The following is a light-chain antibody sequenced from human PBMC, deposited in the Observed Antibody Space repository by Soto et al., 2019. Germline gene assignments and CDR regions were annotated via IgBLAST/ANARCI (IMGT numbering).Light chain of an antibody. CDR1: KNDIGVYDF. J-gene: IGLJ2*01. CDR2: EVV. Sequence: QLVLTQPPSASGSPGQSVTISCTGTKNDIGVYDFVSWYQHHPGKAPRLIIYEVVQRPSGVPDRFSGSKSGTSASLAITGLRSDDEADYYCATWDDDLYTPIIGGGTKLTVL. V-gene: IGLV2-8*01. CDR3: ATWDDDLYTPI.